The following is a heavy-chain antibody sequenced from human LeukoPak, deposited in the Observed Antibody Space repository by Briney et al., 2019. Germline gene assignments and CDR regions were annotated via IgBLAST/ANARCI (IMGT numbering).Heavy chain of an antibody. CDR2: ISSSGTTT. J-gene: IGHJ4*02. D-gene: IGHD2-8*02. CDR3: ARDPILGADYFDY. Sequence: GGSLRLSCAASGFSFSSYEIYWVRQAPGKGLEWVSYISSSGTTTYYADSVRGRFTISRDNARNSLYLQMNSLRVEDTAVYYCARDPILGADYFDYWGQGTLVTVSS. CDR1: GFSFSSYE. V-gene: IGHV3-48*03.